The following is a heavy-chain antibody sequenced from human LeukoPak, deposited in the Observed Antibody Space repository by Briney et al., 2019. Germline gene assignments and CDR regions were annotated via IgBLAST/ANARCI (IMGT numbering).Heavy chain of an antibody. CDR1: GFTFSDYY. CDR2: ISSSGSTI. D-gene: IGHD6-13*01. J-gene: IGHJ6*02. Sequence: GGSLRLSCAASGFTFSDYYMSWIRQARGKGLEWVSYISSSGSTIYYADSVKGRFTISRDNAKNTLYLQMDSLRAEDTAVYYCAKEVAAGSGYYYYGMDVWGQGTTVTVSS. V-gene: IGHV3-11*01. CDR3: AKEVAAGSGYYYYGMDV.